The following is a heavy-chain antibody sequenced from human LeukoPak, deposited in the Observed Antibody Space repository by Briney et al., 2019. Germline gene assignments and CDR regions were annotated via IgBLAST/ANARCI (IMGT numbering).Heavy chain of an antibody. CDR1: GYTFTSYG. D-gene: IGHD3-10*01. CDR2: ISAYNGNT. J-gene: IGHJ6*03. Sequence: ASVKVSCKASGYTFTSYGISWVRQAPGQGLEWMGWISAYNGNTNYAQKLQGRVTMTTDTSTSTAYMELSRLRSDDTAVYYCARGEFDYGSGSSAYYYYMDVWGKGTTVTISS. V-gene: IGHV1-18*01. CDR3: ARGEFDYGSGSSAYYYYMDV.